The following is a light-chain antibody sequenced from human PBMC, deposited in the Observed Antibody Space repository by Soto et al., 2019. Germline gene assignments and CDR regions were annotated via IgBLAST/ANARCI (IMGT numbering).Light chain of an antibody. CDR1: SSDVGGYKY. Sequence: QSVLTQPPAASGSPGQSVTISCTGTSSDVGGYKYVSWYQQHPGKAPKLLIYEVSQRPSGVPDRFSGSKSGNPASLTVSGLQAEDEADYVCSSQAGNNTGVFGGGTKLTVL. V-gene: IGLV2-8*01. CDR2: EVS. CDR3: SSQAGNNTGV. J-gene: IGLJ3*02.